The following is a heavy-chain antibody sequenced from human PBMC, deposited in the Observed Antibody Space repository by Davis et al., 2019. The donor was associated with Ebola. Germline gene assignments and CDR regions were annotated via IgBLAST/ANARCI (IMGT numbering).Heavy chain of an antibody. D-gene: IGHD4-17*01. Sequence: MPSETLSLTCTVSGGSISSYYWSWIRQPPGKGLEWIGYIYYSGSTNYNPSLKSRVTISVDTSKNQFSLKLSSVTAADTAVYYCARDYGDRYYYYYMDVWGKGTTVTVSS. CDR1: GGSISSYY. CDR3: ARDYGDRYYYYYMDV. J-gene: IGHJ6*03. V-gene: IGHV4-59*01. CDR2: IYYSGST.